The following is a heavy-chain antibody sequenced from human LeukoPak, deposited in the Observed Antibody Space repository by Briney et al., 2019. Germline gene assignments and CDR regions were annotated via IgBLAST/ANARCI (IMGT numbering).Heavy chain of an antibody. CDR1: GFTFSNYG. CDR3: AKGAEEGVVITSVYYYYMDV. CDR2: ISGGGYNT. J-gene: IGHJ6*03. D-gene: IGHD3-22*01. Sequence: GGSLRLTCTASGFTFSNYGMSWVRQSPGKGLEWVATISGGGYNTYYADSVRGRFTISRDNSKNTVYLQMNTLRAADTAVYYCAKGAEEGVVITSVYYYYMDVWGKGTTVTISS. V-gene: IGHV3-23*01.